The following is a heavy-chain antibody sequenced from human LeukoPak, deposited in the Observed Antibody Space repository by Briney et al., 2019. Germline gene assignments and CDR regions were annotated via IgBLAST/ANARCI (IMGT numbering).Heavy chain of an antibody. Sequence: GGSLRLSCAASGFSFSNYGMNWVRQAPGKGLEWVSAISRSGDSTYYAASVKGRFTISRDNSENTLFLQMNSLRAEDTAVYYCAKAPLLGWFDPWGQGTLVTVSS. CDR2: ISRSGDST. CDR3: AKAPLLGWFDP. D-gene: IGHD7-27*01. V-gene: IGHV3-23*01. J-gene: IGHJ5*02. CDR1: GFSFSNYG.